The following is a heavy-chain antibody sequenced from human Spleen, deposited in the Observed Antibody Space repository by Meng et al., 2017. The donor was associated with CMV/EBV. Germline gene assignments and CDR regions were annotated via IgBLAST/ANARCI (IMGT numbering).Heavy chain of an antibody. CDR2: IKSKTDGGTT. CDR1: GFPFNSYW. D-gene: IGHD2-8*01. J-gene: IGHJ6*02. CDR3: TTQGPNYYYYGMDV. Sequence: GGSLRLSCVASGFPFNSYWMSWVRQAPGKGLEWVGRIKSKTDGGTTDYAAPVKGRFTISRDDSKNTLYLQMNSLKTEDTAVYYCTTQGPNYYYYGMDVWGQGTTVTVSS. V-gene: IGHV3-15*01.